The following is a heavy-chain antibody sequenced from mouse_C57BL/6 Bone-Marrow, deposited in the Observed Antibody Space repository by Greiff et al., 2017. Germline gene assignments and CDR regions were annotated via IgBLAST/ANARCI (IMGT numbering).Heavy chain of an antibody. Sequence: VQLQQSGAELVRPGASVKLSCTASGFNIKDDYMHWVKQRPEQGLEWIGWIDPENGDTEYASKFQGKATITADTSSNTAYLQLSSLTAEDTAVYYCTDYYCASSQGYYFDYWGQGTTLTVSS. CDR3: TDYYCASSQGYYFDY. D-gene: IGHD1-1*01. J-gene: IGHJ2*01. V-gene: IGHV14-4*01. CDR1: GFNIKDDY. CDR2: IDPENGDT.